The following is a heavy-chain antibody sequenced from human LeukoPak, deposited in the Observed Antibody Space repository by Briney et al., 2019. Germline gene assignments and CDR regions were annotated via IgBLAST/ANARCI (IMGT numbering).Heavy chain of an antibody. V-gene: IGHV3-13*05. J-gene: IGHJ2*01. CDR3: ARELGIEGYWYFDL. CDR2: ISTASNP. D-gene: IGHD7-27*01. Sequence: GGPLRLSWAASEFTSRSYDMHWVRKVAGKGLDWVSAISTASNPHYAASVQGRFTIFRANAENSLYLQMNSLSAEDTAVYYCARELGIEGYWYFDLWGRGTLVTVSS. CDR1: EFTSRSYD.